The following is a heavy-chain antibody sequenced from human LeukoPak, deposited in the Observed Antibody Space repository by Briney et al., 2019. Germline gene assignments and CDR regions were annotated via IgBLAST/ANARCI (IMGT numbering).Heavy chain of an antibody. D-gene: IGHD3-22*01. J-gene: IGHJ3*02. CDR1: GGSISAYF. Sequence: SETLSLTCTVSGGSISAYFWSWIRQPPGKGLEWVGYISHRGDTNYSPSLKSRVTISVDTSKNQISLNLGSVTAADTAVYYCARPNYESSGHDAFGIWGRGTMVTVSS. CDR3: ARPNYESSGHDAFGI. V-gene: IGHV4-59*08. CDR2: ISHRGDT.